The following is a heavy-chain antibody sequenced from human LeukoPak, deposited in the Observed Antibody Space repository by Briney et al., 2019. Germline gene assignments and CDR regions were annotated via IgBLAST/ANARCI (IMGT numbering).Heavy chain of an antibody. D-gene: IGHD3-10*01. CDR1: GFTFTNHW. CDR3: GRGAVLGSGSIDY. V-gene: IGHV3-74*01. J-gene: IGHJ4*02. CDR2: IKTDGRET. Sequence: GSLRLSCAASGFTFTNHWMHWVRQAPGKGLVWVSRIKTDGRETNHADSVKGRFTTSRDNAKNILYLQMNSLGAEDTAVYYCGRGAVLGSGSIDYWGQGVLVTVSS.